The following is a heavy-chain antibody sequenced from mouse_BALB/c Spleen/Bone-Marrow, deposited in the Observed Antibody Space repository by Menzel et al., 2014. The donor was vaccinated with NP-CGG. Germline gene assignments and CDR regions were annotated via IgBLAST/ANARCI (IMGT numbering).Heavy chain of an antibody. D-gene: IGHD2-3*01. Sequence: QVQLQQSGAELAKPGASVKMSCKASGYTFTDYWMHWVKQRPGQGLEWLGYINPSTGYTEYNQKFKDKATLTADKSSSTAYMQLNNLTSEDSAVLYCARIYYGYFLPLDYWGQGTTLTVSS. CDR2: INPSTGYT. CDR1: GYTFTDYW. V-gene: IGHV1-7*01. CDR3: ARIYYGYFLPLDY. J-gene: IGHJ2*01.